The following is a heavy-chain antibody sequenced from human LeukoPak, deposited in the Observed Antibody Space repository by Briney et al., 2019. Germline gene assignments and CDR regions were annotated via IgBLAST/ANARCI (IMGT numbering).Heavy chain of an antibody. CDR1: GFTFSSYA. CDR3: AKCDYGDYGLDY. J-gene: IGHJ4*02. V-gene: IGHV3-30*02. CDR2: IRYDGSNE. Sequence: GGSLRLSCAASGFTFSSYAMDGVRQAPGKGLEWGAFIRYDGSNEYYADSVKGRFTIPRDNSKNTLYLQMNSLRADDTAVYYCAKCDYGDYGLDYWGQGTLVTVSS. D-gene: IGHD4-17*01.